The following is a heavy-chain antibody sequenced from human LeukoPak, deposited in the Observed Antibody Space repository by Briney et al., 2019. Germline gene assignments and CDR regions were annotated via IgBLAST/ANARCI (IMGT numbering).Heavy chain of an antibody. D-gene: IGHD5-24*01. V-gene: IGHV3-7*01. Sequence: GGSLRLSCAASGFTFSNDWMSWVRQAPGKGLEWVAIIKPDGSEKYYVDSGKGRFTISRDNTKNSLFQQINSLRADDTAVYYCARAVEMPTISFGYWGRGPRVTVSS. CDR1: GFTFSNDW. J-gene: IGHJ4*02. CDR2: IKPDGSEK. CDR3: ARAVEMPTISFGY.